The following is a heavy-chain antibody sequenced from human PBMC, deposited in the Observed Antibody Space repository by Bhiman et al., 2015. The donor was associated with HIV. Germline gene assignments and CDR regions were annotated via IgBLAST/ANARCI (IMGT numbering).Heavy chain of an antibody. Sequence: EVQLVESGGGLVQPGRSLRLSCAASGFTFSSYDMHWVRHTSGKGLEWVAAIDTAGATFYSGSVKGRLTISRQNAENSVYLQMNSLRAGDTSVYYCARATGNSYPFHYFYGFDVWGLGTTVIVSS. D-gene: IGHD3-9*01. CDR1: GFTFSSYD. CDR2: IDTAGAT. V-gene: IGHV3-13*01. J-gene: IGHJ6*02. CDR3: ARATGNSYPFHYFYGFDV.